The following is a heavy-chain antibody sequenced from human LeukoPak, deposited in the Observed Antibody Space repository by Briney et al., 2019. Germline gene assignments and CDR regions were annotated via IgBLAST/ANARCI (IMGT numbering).Heavy chain of an antibody. D-gene: IGHD1-26*01. J-gene: IGHJ6*02. Sequence: GRSLRLSCAASGFTFSSYGMHWVRQAPGKGLEWVSSISSSSSYIYYADSVKGRFTISRDNAKNSLYLQMNSLRAEDTAVYYCARVGQGATTYYYYYGMDVWGQGTTVTVSS. CDR3: ARVGQGATTYYYYYGMDV. V-gene: IGHV3-21*01. CDR1: GFTFSSYG. CDR2: ISSSSSYI.